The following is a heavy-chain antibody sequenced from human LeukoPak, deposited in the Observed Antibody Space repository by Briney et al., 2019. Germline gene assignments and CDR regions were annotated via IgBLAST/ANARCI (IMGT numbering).Heavy chain of an antibody. V-gene: IGHV1-2*06. CDR1: GYTFTGYY. CDR2: INPDIGGT. Sequence: ASVKVSCKASGYTFTGYYMHWVRQAPGQGLECMGRINPDIGGTNYAQKFQGRVTMTRDTSISTAYMELSRLRSDDTAVYYCARGPRLDSSGWYYGAFDIWGQGTMVTVSS. CDR3: ARGPRLDSSGWYYGAFDI. J-gene: IGHJ3*02. D-gene: IGHD6-19*01.